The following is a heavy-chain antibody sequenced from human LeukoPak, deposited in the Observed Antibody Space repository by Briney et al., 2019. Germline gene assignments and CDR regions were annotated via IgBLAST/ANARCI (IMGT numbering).Heavy chain of an antibody. CDR3: ANGLSSGWYDFDH. D-gene: IGHD6-19*01. CDR1: GFTFGNYG. CDR2: ISATGSNT. V-gene: IGHV3-23*01. J-gene: IGHJ4*02. Sequence: GGSLRLSCAASGFTFGNYGIIWVRQAPGKGLQWVSFISATGSNTYYAESVKGRFTISRDNPRSTVFLHMSSLRVDDTGVYYCANGLSSGWYDFDHWGQGTMVSVSS.